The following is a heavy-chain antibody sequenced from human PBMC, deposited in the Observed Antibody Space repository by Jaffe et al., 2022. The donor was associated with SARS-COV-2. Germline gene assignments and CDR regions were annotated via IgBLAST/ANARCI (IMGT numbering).Heavy chain of an antibody. D-gene: IGHD7-27*01. CDR3: ASNSGDLSYFYYLDV. CDR1: GFTDSSNY. V-gene: IGHV3-53*02. J-gene: IGHJ6*03. Sequence: EVQLVETGGGLIQPGGSLRLSCAASGFTDSSNYMSWVRQAPGKGLEWVSVIYGGGSTYYADSVKGRFTISRDNSKNTLYLQMNSLRAEDTAVYFCASNSGDLSYFYYLDVWGKGTTVTVSS. CDR2: IYGGGST.